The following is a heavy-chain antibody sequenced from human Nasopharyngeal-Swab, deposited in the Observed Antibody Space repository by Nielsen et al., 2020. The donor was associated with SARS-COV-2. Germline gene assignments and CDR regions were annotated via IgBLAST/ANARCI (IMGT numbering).Heavy chain of an antibody. D-gene: IGHD4-17*01. V-gene: IGHV3-23*01. CDR2: MSENGRQI. J-gene: IGHJ5*02. CDR3: AKGADYGDYAGWFDP. Sequence: VRQAPGKGLEWVAGMSENGRQIYYADSVKGRFTISRDNSLQTLYLEMNRLRVDDTAIYHCAKGADYGDYAGWFDPWGQGTQVTVSS.